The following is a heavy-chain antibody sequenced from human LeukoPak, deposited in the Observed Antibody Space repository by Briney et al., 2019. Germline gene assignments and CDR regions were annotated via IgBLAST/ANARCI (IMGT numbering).Heavy chain of an antibody. Sequence: PSETLSLTCTVSGGSISAYYWSWIRQPPGKGLEWIGFMYYSGETDYNPSLKSRVTISVDTSKNQFSLKLSSVTAADTAVYYCASSGYYSELGYWGQGTLVTVSS. D-gene: IGHD3-22*01. CDR1: GGSISAYY. CDR2: MYYSGET. V-gene: IGHV4-59*12. CDR3: ASSGYYSELGY. J-gene: IGHJ4*02.